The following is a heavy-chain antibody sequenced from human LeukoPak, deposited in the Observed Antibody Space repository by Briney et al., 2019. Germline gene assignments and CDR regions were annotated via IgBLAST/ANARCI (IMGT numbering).Heavy chain of an antibody. D-gene: IGHD1-20*01. CDR1: GGSISSYY. Sequence: SETLSLTCTVSGGSISSYYWSWIRQPPGKGLEWIGYIYYSGSTNYNPSLKSRVTISVDTSKNQFSLKLSSVTAADTAVYYCARDQYNWNDASDAFDIWGQGTMVTVSS. CDR3: ARDQYNWNDASDAFDI. J-gene: IGHJ3*02. V-gene: IGHV4-59*01. CDR2: IYYSGST.